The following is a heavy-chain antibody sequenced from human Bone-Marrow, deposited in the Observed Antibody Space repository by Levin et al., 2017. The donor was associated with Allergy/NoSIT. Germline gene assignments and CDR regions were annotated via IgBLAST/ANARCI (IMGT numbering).Heavy chain of an antibody. Sequence: GGSLRLSCAASGFTFSNHGMHWVRQAPGKGLEWVTFISDDGSDQDYVDSVKGRFTISRDNSKNTLFLQMNNLRPEDTAVYYCARSLIGTTSGCWGQGTLVTVSS. D-gene: IGHD1-20*01. V-gene: IGHV3-30*03. CDR1: GFTFSNHG. CDR3: ARSLIGTTSGC. CDR2: ISDDGSDQ. J-gene: IGHJ4*02.